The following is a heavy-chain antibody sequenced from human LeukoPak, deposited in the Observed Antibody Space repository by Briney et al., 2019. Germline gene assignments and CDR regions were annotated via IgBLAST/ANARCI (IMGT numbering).Heavy chain of an antibody. D-gene: IGHD2-15*01. J-gene: IGHJ4*02. Sequence: SETLSLTCTVSGGSINSYYWSWIRQHPGKGLEWIGYIYYSGSTYYNPSLKSRVTISVDTSKNQFSLKLSSVTAADTAVYYCARGSGGAGLIDYWGQGTLVTVSS. V-gene: IGHV4-59*06. CDR3: ARGSGGAGLIDY. CDR2: IYYSGST. CDR1: GGSINSYY.